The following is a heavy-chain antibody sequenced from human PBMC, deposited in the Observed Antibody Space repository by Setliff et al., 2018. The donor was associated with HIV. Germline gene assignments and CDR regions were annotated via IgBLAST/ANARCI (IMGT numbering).Heavy chain of an antibody. J-gene: IGHJ6*03. D-gene: IGHD2-15*01. V-gene: IGHV3-30*02. CDR3: AKAFGYCSGGSCPVLMDV. Sequence: PGGSLRLSCAASGFTFWSHSMLWVRQAPGKGLEWVAFIRYDGDNKYYADSVKGRFTISRDNSKNTLYLQMNSLRAKDAAVYYCAKAFGYCSGGSCPVLMDVWGKGTTVTVSS. CDR1: GFTFWSHS. CDR2: IRYDGDNK.